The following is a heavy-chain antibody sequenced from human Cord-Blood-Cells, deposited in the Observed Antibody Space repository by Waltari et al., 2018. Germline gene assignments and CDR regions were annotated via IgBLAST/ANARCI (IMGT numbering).Heavy chain of an antibody. V-gene: IGHV1-2*04. CDR2: INPNSGGT. Sequence: QVQLVQSGAEVKKPVASVKVSCKASGYTFTVCYMHSVRQAPGQGLEWMRWINPNSGGTNYAQKFQGWVTMTRDTSISTAYMELSRLRSDDTAVYYCARTGLGGLDAFDIWGQGTMVTVSS. CDR1: GYTFTVCY. CDR3: ARTGLGGLDAFDI. D-gene: IGHD3-16*01. J-gene: IGHJ3*02.